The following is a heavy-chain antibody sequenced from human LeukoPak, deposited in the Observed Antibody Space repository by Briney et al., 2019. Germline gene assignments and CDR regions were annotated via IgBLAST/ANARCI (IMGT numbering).Heavy chain of an antibody. CDR2: ISGSGGST. J-gene: IGHJ4*02. D-gene: IGHD5-18*01. CDR3: AKDGGTRYGKYYFDY. CDR1: GFTFSSYA. V-gene: IGHV3-23*01. Sequence: GGSLRLSRAASGFTFSSYAMSWVRQAPGKGLEWVSAISGSGGSTYYADSVKGRFTISRDNSKNTLYLQMNSLRAEDTAVYYCAKDGGTRYGKYYFDYWGQGTLVTVSS.